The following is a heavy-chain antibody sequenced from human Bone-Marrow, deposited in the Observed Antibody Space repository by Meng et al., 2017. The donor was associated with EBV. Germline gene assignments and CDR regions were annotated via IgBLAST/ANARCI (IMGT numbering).Heavy chain of an antibody. CDR3: ARFGELFRNWFDP. CDR1: GNTFTDYS. CDR2: INTNTGNP. J-gene: IGHJ5*02. Sequence: QVCVVQSGFELKKPGASVNVSCKAAGNTFTDYSLNWVRQAPGQGLEWMGWINTNTGNPTYAQGFTGRFVFSLDTSVSTAYLQISSLKAEDTAVYYCARFGELFRNWFDPWGQGTLVTVSS. V-gene: IGHV7-4-1*02. D-gene: IGHD3-10*01.